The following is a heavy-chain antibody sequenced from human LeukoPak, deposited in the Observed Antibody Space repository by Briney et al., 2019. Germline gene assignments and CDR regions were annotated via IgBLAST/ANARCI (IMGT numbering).Heavy chain of an antibody. CDR1: GYSISSDYY. Sequence: SETLSLTCTVSGYSISSDYYWGWIRQPPGKGLEWIGEINHSGSTNYNPSLKSRVTISVDTSKNQFSLKLSSVTAADTAVYYCASEQLVPYYMDVWGKGTTVTVSS. V-gene: IGHV4-38-2*02. CDR3: ASEQLVPYYMDV. D-gene: IGHD6-6*01. J-gene: IGHJ6*03. CDR2: INHSGST.